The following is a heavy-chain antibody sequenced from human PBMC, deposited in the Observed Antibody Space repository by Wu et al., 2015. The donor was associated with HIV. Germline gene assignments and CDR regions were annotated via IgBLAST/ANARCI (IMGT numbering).Heavy chain of an antibody. Sequence: QVQLVQSGAEVKKPGSSVKVSCKTSGGTFRSYAISWVRQAPGLGLEWMGGILPIFETTKYAQKFQGRVTITADESTSTAYMELSSLRSEDAAVYYCALSPFCSSMSCPLGYWGQGTLVTVSS. CDR1: GGTFRSYA. J-gene: IGHJ4*02. CDR3: ALSPFCSSMSCPLGY. D-gene: IGHD2-2*01. V-gene: IGHV1-69*12. CDR2: ILPIFETT.